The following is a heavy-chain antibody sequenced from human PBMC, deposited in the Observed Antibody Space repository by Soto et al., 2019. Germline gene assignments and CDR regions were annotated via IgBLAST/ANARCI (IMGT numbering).Heavy chain of an antibody. V-gene: IGHV6-1*01. J-gene: IGHJ4*02. CDR1: GDSVSSNSAA. Sequence: PSQTLSLTCAISGDSVSSNSAAWNWIRQSPSRGLEWLGRTYYRSKWYSYYAASVRGRITINADTAKNQVSLHLNSVTPEDTAVYYCARGPSPLAYWGRGTVVTVSS. CDR3: ARGPSPLAY. D-gene: IGHD6-6*01. CDR2: TYYRSKWYS.